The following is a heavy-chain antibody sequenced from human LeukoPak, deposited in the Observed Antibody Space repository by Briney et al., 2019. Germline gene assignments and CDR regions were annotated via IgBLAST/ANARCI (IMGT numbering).Heavy chain of an antibody. CDR3: AREAGYYDFWSGRYGGTDY. Sequence: GGSLRLSCAASGFTFSSYGMHWVRQAPGKGLEWVAFIRYDGSNKYYADSVKGRFTISRDNSKNTLYLQMNSLRAENTAVYYCAREAGYYDFWSGRYGGTDYWGQGTLVTVSS. J-gene: IGHJ4*02. CDR2: IRYDGSNK. D-gene: IGHD3-3*01. CDR1: GFTFSSYG. V-gene: IGHV3-30*02.